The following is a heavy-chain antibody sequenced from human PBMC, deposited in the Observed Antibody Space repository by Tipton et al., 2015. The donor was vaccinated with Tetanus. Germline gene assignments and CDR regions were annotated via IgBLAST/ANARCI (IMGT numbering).Heavy chain of an antibody. CDR3: ARGGGNTMFRGGEFVHSYYYQGMDV. Sequence: TLSLTCTVSGGSISSYYWSWIRQPPGKGLEWIGYIYYSGSTYYNPSLKSRLTISVDRSKNQFSLKLTSVTAADTAVYYCARGGGNTMFRGGEFVHSYYYQGMDVWGQGTTVTVSS. V-gene: IGHV4-59*12. CDR2: IYYSGST. J-gene: IGHJ6*02. D-gene: IGHD3-10*01. CDR1: GGSISSYY.